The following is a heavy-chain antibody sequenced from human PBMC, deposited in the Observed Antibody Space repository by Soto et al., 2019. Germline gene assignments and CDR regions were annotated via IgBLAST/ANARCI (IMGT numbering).Heavy chain of an antibody. J-gene: IGHJ4*02. CDR2: MSYDGSNK. D-gene: IGHD3-16*01. V-gene: IGHV3-30-3*01. CDR1: GFTFSSYA. Sequence: QVQLVESGGGVVQPGRSLRLSCAASGFTFSSYAMHWVRRAPGKGLERMAVMSYDGSNKYYADSVKGRFTISRDNSKNTLYLHMNSLRPEDTALYYCARDGGAYWGQGTLVIVSS. CDR3: ARDGGAY.